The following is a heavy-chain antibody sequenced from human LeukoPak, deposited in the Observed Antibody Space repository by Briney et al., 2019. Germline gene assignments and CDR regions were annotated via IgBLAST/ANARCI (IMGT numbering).Heavy chain of an antibody. Sequence: PGGSLRLSCAASGFTFSSYSMNWVRQAPGKGLEWVSSISSSSSYIYYADSVKGRFTISRDNAKNSLYLQMNSLRAEDTAVYYCARVPGEMGATLAYLDYWGQGTLVFVSS. CDR1: GFTFSSYS. D-gene: IGHD1-26*01. V-gene: IGHV3-21*01. J-gene: IGHJ4*02. CDR2: ISSSSSYI. CDR3: ARVPGEMGATLAYLDY.